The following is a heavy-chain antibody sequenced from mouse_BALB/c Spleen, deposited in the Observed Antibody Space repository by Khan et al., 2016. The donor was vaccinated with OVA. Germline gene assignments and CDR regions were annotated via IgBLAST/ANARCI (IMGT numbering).Heavy chain of an antibody. V-gene: IGHV1-87*01. Sequence: QVQLQQSGAELARPGTSVKLSCKASGYTFTSYWMQWVKQRPGQGLEWIGSIYHGDGDTRYTQKFKGKATLTAEKSSSTAYMQLSSLASEDSAVYYCARGGITTGYFDYWGQGTTLTVSS. J-gene: IGHJ2*01. D-gene: IGHD2-4*01. CDR3: ARGGITTGYFDY. CDR2: IYHGDGDT. CDR1: GYTFTSYW.